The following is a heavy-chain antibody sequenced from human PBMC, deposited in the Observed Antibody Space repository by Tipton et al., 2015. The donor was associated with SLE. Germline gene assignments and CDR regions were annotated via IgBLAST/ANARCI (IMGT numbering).Heavy chain of an antibody. CDR1: GFIFSDYT. V-gene: IGHV3-21*01. Sequence: QLVQSGGGLVQPGGSLRLSCTGSGFIFSDYTMNWVRQAPGKGLEWVSSIGNGGSYIYYADSVKGRFTISRDNAKNSLYLQMNSLRAEDTAIYYCDPSTSWYGDGYFDLWGRGTLVTVSS. CDR2: IGNGGSYI. D-gene: IGHD6-13*01. CDR3: DPSTSWYGDGYFDL. J-gene: IGHJ2*01.